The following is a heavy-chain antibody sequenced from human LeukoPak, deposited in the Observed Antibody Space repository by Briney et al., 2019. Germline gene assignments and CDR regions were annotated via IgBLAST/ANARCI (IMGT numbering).Heavy chain of an antibody. CDR2: VYHIGTT. J-gene: IGHJ5*02. D-gene: IGHD6-6*01. V-gene: IGHV4-61*01. CDR3: ARNTTSSPWFDP. CDR1: GGSIKSPTSY. Sequence: SETLSLTCTVSGGSIKSPTSYWSWIRQPPGKGLEWIGNVYHIGTTSYNSSLKSRVSISVDTSKNQFSLELASVTPEDTALYYCARNTTSSPWFDPWGQGTLVIVSS.